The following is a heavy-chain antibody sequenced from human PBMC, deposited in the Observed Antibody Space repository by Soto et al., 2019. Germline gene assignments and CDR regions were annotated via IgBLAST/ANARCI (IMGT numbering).Heavy chain of an antibody. J-gene: IGHJ6*02. CDR3: ARDRLPYYDILTVSHYYYGMDV. Sequence: QVQLQESCPGLVKTSETLSLTCTVSGGSVSSGSYYWSWIRQPPGKGLEWIGYIYYSGSTNYNPSLKSRVTISVDTSRNQLSLKMSSVTASDTAVYYCARDRLPYYDILTVSHYYYGMDVWGQGTTVTVS. CDR1: GGSVSSGSYY. CDR2: IYYSGST. D-gene: IGHD3-9*01. V-gene: IGHV4-61*01.